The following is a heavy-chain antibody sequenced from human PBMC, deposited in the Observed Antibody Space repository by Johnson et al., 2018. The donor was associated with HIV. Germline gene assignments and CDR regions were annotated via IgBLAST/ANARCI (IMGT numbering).Heavy chain of an antibody. V-gene: IGHV3-13*01. CDR3: AKEKNGYHWTFDI. CDR2: IGTAGDT. J-gene: IGHJ3*02. CDR1: GFTFSCYD. D-gene: IGHD5-24*01. Sequence: VTLVESGGGLVQPGGSLRLSCAASGFTFSCYDVHWVRQATGKGLEWVSPIGTAGDTYYPGSVKGRFTISRDNSKNTLYLQMNSLRAEDTAVYYCAKEKNGYHWTFDIWGQGTMVTVSS.